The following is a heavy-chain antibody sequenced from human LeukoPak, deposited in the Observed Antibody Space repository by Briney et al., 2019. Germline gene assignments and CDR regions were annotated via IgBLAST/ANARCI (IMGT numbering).Heavy chain of an antibody. D-gene: IGHD3-3*01. CDR2: INHSGST. CDR3: ARGQGNYDFWSGYGGPYYFDY. J-gene: IGHJ4*02. V-gene: IGHV4-34*01. CDR1: GGSFSGYY. Sequence: MSSETLSLTCAVYGGSFSGYYWSWIRQPPGKGLEWIGEINHSGSTNYNPSLKSRVTISVDTSKNQFSLKLSSVTAADTAVYYCARGQGNYDFWSGYGGPYYFDYWGQGTLVTVSS.